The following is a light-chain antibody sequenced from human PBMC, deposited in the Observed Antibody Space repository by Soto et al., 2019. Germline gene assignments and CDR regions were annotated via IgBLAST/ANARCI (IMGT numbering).Light chain of an antibody. CDR2: AAS. CDR3: QQYDNYPHT. J-gene: IGKJ2*01. V-gene: IGKV1-16*02. CDR1: QGINNH. Sequence: DIQMTQSPSSLSASVGDRVSITCRASQGINNHLAWFQQKPGEAPKSLIYAASRLQSGVPSKFSGSASGTDFTLTISSLQPEDFATYYCQQYDNYPHTFGQGTKLEIK.